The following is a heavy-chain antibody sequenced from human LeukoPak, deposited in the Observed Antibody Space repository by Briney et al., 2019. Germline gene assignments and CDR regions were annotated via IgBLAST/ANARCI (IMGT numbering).Heavy chain of an antibody. CDR3: ARDSTQRRGNEYYDALDF. Sequence: GGSLRLSCATSGFIFSSWMTWVRQAPGKGLVWVANVKADGNDKNFVDSVKGRFTIFIDRDKKSMYLQMNSLRVEDTAVYYCARDSTQRRGNEYYDALDFWGQGTMVSVSS. CDR2: VKADGNDK. V-gene: IGHV3-7*01. D-gene: IGHD4-23*01. CDR1: GFIFSSW. J-gene: IGHJ3*01.